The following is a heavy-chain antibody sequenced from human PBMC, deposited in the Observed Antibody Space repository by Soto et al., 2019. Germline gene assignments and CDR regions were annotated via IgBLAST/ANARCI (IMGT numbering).Heavy chain of an antibody. J-gene: IGHJ4*02. CDR3: ASRSSSWYFDY. D-gene: IGHD6-13*01. CDR2: ISGSGGST. V-gene: IGHV3-23*01. Sequence: GGSLRLSCAASGFTFSSYAMNWVRQAPGKGLEWVSVISGSGGSTYYADSVKGRFTISRDNSKNTLYLLMNSLRAEDTAVYYCASRSSSWYFDYWGQGTPVTVSS. CDR1: GFTFSSYA.